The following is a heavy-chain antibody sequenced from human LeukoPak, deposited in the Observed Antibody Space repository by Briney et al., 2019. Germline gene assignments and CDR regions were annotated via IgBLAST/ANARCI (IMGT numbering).Heavy chain of an antibody. V-gene: IGHV3-49*03. Sequence: GGSLRLSCTASGFTFGDYAMSWFRQAPGKGLEWVGFIRSKAYGGTTEYAASVKGRFTISRDDSKSIAYLQMNSLRAEDTAVYYCAREKGRGVISPYYDYWGQGTLVTVSS. CDR3: AREKGRGVISPYYDY. D-gene: IGHD3-10*01. CDR1: GFTFGDYA. J-gene: IGHJ4*02. CDR2: IRSKAYGGTT.